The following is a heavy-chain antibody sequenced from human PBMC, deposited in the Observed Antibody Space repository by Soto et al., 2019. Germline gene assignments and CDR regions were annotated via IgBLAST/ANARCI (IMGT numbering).Heavy chain of an antibody. CDR3: ARDNGREQYYDSSGYWYYFDY. Sequence: SETLSLTCTVSGGSIISYYWSWIWQPPWKGLEWIGYIYYSGSTNYNPSLKSRVTISVDTSKNQFSLKLSSVTAADTAVYYCARDNGREQYYDSSGYWYYFDYWGQGTLVTVSS. V-gene: IGHV4-59*01. CDR2: IYYSGST. D-gene: IGHD3-22*01. CDR1: GGSIISYY. J-gene: IGHJ4*02.